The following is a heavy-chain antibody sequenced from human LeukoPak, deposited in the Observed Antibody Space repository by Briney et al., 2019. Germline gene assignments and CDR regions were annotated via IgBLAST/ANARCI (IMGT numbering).Heavy chain of an antibody. CDR3: AREGSSSWHDAFDI. Sequence: GSLRLSCAASGFTFSNYAMSWVRQAPGKGLEWVSAISGSGGSTYYADSVKGRFTISRDNAKNSLYLQMNSLRAEDTAVYYCAREGSSSWHDAFDIWGQGTMVTVSS. D-gene: IGHD6-13*01. CDR2: ISGSGGST. CDR1: GFTFSNYA. V-gene: IGHV3-23*01. J-gene: IGHJ3*02.